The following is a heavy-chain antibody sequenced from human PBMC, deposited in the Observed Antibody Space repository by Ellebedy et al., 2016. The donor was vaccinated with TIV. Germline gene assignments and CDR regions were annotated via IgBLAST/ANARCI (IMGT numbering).Heavy chain of an antibody. J-gene: IGHJ5*02. CDR1: GFSLSNARMG. Sequence: SGPTLVXPTEPLTLTCTVSGFSLSNARMGVSWIRQPPGKALEWLAHIFSNDEKSYSTSLKSRLTISKDTSKSQVVLTMTNMDPVDTATYYCARKVRFKDYGKLSSINWFDPWGQGTLVTVSS. D-gene: IGHD4-17*01. CDR2: IFSNDEK. V-gene: IGHV2-26*01. CDR3: ARKVRFKDYGKLSSINWFDP.